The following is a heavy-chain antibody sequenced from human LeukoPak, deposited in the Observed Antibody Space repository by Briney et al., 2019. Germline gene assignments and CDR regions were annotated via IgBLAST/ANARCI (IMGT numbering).Heavy chain of an antibody. CDR2: IYYSGST. D-gene: IGHD6-19*01. Sequence: PSETLSLTCTVSGGSISSYYWSWIRQPPGQGLEWIGYIYYSGSTNYNPSLKSRVTISVDTSKNQFSLKLSSVTAADTAVYYCAREAPYSSGWYGDYFDYWGQGTLVTVSS. J-gene: IGHJ4*02. V-gene: IGHV4-59*01. CDR3: AREAPYSSGWYGDYFDY. CDR1: GGSISSYY.